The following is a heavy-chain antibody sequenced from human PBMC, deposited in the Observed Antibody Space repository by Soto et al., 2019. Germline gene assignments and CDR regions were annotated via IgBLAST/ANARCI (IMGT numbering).Heavy chain of an antibody. Sequence: QVQLVQSGAEVREPGASVKVSCKASGYTFSSYDITWVRQAPGQGLEWMGWISTYTGNTNYAQKLQGRVTMTTDTSTNTAYMVMRSLRSDDTAVYYCARGGGSGPYGMDVWGQGTTVTVSS. CDR1: GYTFSSYD. D-gene: IGHD3-10*01. V-gene: IGHV1-18*01. CDR3: ARGGGSGPYGMDV. J-gene: IGHJ6*02. CDR2: ISTYTGNT.